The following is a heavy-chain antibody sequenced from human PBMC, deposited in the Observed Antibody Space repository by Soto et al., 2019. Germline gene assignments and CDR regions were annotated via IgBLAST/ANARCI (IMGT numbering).Heavy chain of an antibody. J-gene: IGHJ5*02. Sequence: ASLKVSCNGSGYSFRSYDITWVRQAPGQGLEWMGWVHPETGSTGYAQRFQGRVSMTSDTSRNTTYMELSDLRVEDTAVYYCARVRVPADXLDPWGQGTLVTV. CDR1: GYSFRSYD. CDR2: VHPETGST. V-gene: IGHV1-8*02. CDR3: ARVRVPADXLDP. D-gene: IGHD3-10*01.